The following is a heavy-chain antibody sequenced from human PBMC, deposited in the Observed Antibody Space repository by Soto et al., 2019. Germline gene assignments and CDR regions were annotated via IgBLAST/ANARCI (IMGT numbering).Heavy chain of an antibody. D-gene: IGHD4-17*01. CDR3: ARVGGDYDGTYYYYYMDV. CDR1: GLTVSSNY. V-gene: IGHV3-66*01. CDR2: IYSGGST. J-gene: IGHJ6*03. Sequence: GGSLRLSCAASGLTVSSNYMSWVRQAPGKGLEWVSVIYSGGSTYYADSVKGRFTISRDNSKNTLYLQMNSLRAEDTAVYYCARVGGDYDGTYYYYYMDVWGKGTTVTVSS.